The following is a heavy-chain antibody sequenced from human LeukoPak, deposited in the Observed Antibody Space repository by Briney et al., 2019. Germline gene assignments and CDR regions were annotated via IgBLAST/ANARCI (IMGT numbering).Heavy chain of an antibody. D-gene: IGHD5-24*01. CDR3: ARDGYNSAPNVFDI. Sequence: SETLSLTCAVYGGSFSGYYWSWIRQPPGKGLEWIGEINHSGSINYNPSLKSRVTISVDTSKNQFSLKLSSVTAADTAVYYCARDGYNSAPNVFDIWGQGTMVTVSS. V-gene: IGHV4-34*01. CDR1: GGSFSGYY. J-gene: IGHJ3*02. CDR2: INHSGSI.